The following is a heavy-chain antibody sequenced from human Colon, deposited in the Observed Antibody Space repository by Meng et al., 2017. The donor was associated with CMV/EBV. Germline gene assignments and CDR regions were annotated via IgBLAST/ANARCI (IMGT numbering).Heavy chain of an antibody. CDR1: GGSISSSSYY. CDR2: IYYSGRT. CDR3: ARVQSTKYYYSSGDY. V-gene: IGHV4-39*07. D-gene: IGHD3-10*01. Sequence: SETLSLTCTVSGGSISSSSYYWGWIRQPPGKGLEWIGSIYYSGRTYYNTYLKSRVTISIDTSKNQFSLKLTSVTAADTAVYYCARVQSTKYYYSSGDYWGQGTLVTVSS. J-gene: IGHJ4*02.